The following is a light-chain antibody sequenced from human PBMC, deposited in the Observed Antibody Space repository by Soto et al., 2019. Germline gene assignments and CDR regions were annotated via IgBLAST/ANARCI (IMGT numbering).Light chain of an antibody. Sequence: QSALTQPASVSGSPGQSITISCTGTSSDVGSYNLVSWYQQHPGKAPKLMIFEGSKRPSGVSNRFSGSKSGNTASLRISGLQAEDEADYYCCSYAAGDSAVFGGGTKLTVL. CDR3: CSYAAGDSAV. CDR2: EGS. CDR1: SSDVGSYNL. V-gene: IGLV2-23*01. J-gene: IGLJ7*01.